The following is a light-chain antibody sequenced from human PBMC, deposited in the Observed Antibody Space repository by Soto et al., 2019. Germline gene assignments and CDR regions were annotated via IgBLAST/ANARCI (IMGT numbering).Light chain of an antibody. J-gene: IGLJ3*02. CDR2: EVN. CDR1: NSDVGNYDF. CDR3: CSFTRSTTWV. V-gene: IGLV2-23*02. Sequence: QSALTQPASVSGSPGQSIAISCTGTNSDVGNYDFVSRYQQYPGKAPRLMIYEVNKRPSGVSNRFSGSKSGNTASLTISGLQTEDEADYYCCSFTRSTTWVFGGGTKLTVL.